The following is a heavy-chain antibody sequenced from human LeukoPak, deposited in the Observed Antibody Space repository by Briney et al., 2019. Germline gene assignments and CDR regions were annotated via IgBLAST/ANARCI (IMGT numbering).Heavy chain of an antibody. V-gene: IGHV4-61*02. CDR2: IYTSGST. CDR1: GGSIGSGSYY. J-gene: IGHJ4*02. D-gene: IGHD3-22*01. CDR3: ARDGEYYDSSGIDY. Sequence: SQTLSLTCTVSGGSIGSGSYYWSWIRQPAGKGLEWIGRIYTSGSTNYNPSLKSRVTISVDTSKNQFSLKLSSVTAADTAVYYCARDGEYYDSSGIDYWGQGTLVTVSS.